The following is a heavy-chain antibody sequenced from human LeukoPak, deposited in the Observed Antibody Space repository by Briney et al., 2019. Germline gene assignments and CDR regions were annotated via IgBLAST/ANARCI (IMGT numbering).Heavy chain of an antibody. J-gene: IGHJ4*02. V-gene: IGHV3-30-3*01. CDR2: ISYDGSNK. D-gene: IGHD6-13*01. CDR1: GFTFSSYA. CDR3: ASSPSSYFDY. Sequence: PGRSLRLSCAASGFTFSSYAMHWVRQAPGKGLEWVAVISYDGSNKYYADSVKGRFTISRDNSKNTLYLQMNSLRAEDTAVYYCASSPSSYFDYWGQGSLVTVSS.